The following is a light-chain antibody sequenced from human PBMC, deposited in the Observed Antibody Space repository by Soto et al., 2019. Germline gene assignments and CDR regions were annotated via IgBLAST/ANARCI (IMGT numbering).Light chain of an antibody. CDR1: QRVSST. CDR3: QQYNHWPLWT. V-gene: IGKV3-15*01. Sequence: EIVMTQSPATLSVSPGERATLSCRASQRVSSTLAWYQQKPGQPPRLLIYGASTRATGIPARFRGSGSGTEFTLTISSLQSEDLSVYYGQQYNHWPLWTFGQGTKVEIK. CDR2: GAS. J-gene: IGKJ1*01.